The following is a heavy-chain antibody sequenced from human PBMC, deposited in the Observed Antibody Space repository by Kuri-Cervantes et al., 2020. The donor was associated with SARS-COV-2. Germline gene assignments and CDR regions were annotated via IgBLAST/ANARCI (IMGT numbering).Heavy chain of an antibody. CDR1: CYTFTSYG. Sequence: ASSKVSSNASCYTFTSYGISWVRQAPGQGFEWMGWISPYNGNTNYAQKLQGRVTMTTDTSTSTAYMELRSLRSDDTAVYYCARDMPSVVGGFDYWGQGTLVTVSS. J-gene: IGHJ4*02. CDR2: ISPYNGNT. CDR3: ARDMPSVVGGFDY. D-gene: IGHD3-10*01. V-gene: IGHV1-18*01.